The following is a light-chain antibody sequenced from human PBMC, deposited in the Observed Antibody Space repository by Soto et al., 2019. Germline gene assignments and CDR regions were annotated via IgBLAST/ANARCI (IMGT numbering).Light chain of an antibody. CDR3: HQSDSTPIT. Sequence: DIQMTQSPSSLSASVGDRVTITCRASQSISNYLNWYQQKPGKAPKLLIYTASSLQSGVPSRFSGSGSGTDFTLTISSLQPEDFATYYCHQSDSTPITFGQGTRLEIK. CDR2: TAS. CDR1: QSISNY. V-gene: IGKV1-39*01. J-gene: IGKJ5*01.